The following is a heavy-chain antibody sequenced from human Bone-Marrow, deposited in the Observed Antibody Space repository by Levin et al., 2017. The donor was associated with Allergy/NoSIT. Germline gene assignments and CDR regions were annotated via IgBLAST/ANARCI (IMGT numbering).Heavy chain of an antibody. D-gene: IGHD3-10*01. CDR2: IYYSGST. Sequence: SETLSLTCTVSDGSISSYYWSWIRQPPGQGLEWIGYIYYSGSTKYNPSLKSRVTISVDTSKNQLSLKLSSVTAADTAVYYCGRDWAYGSGSYYYYYGMDVWGQGTTVTVSS. CDR3: GRDWAYGSGSYYYYYGMDV. V-gene: IGHV4-59*01. CDR1: DGSISSYY. J-gene: IGHJ6*02.